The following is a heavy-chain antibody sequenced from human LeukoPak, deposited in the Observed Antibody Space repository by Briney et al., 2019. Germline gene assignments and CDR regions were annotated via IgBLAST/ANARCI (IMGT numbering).Heavy chain of an antibody. J-gene: IGHJ4*02. CDR1: GFTVSSNY. D-gene: IGHD5-18*01. CDR3: ARDIRGYSSGGLDY. Sequence: GGSLRLSCAASGFTVSSNYMSWVRQAPGKGLEWVSYISSSGSTIYYADSVKGRFTISRDNAKNSLYLQMNSLRAEDTAVYYCARDIRGYSSGGLDYWGQGTLVTVSS. V-gene: IGHV3-11*01. CDR2: ISSSGSTI.